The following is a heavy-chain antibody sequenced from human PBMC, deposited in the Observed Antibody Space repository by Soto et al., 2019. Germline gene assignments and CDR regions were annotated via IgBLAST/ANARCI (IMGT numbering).Heavy chain of an antibody. CDR2: ISCCGGTA. J-gene: IGHJ4*02. Sequence: EVQLLESGGGLVWPGESLRLSCAASGFNFNKYAMSWVRQAPGEGLEWVSGISCCGGTASYADSVKGRFTIARHDAKNTLYLDMNSLRVEDTAEYYCAKADGQQWLLPHLENWGRGTLVTVS. CDR3: AKADGQQWLLPHLEN. V-gene: IGHV3-23*01. CDR1: GFNFNKYA. D-gene: IGHD6-19*01.